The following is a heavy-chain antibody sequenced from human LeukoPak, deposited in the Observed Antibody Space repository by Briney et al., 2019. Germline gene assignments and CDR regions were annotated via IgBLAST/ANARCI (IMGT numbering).Heavy chain of an antibody. CDR3: ASSGYSSSWYPDGMDV. Sequence: GGSLRLSCAASGFTFSSYSMNWVRQAPGKGLEWVSYISSSSSTIYYADSVKGRFTISRDNSKNTLYLQMNSLRAEDTAVYYCASSGYSSSWYPDGMDVWGQGTTVTVSS. J-gene: IGHJ6*02. V-gene: IGHV3-48*01. CDR2: ISSSSSTI. CDR1: GFTFSSYS. D-gene: IGHD6-13*01.